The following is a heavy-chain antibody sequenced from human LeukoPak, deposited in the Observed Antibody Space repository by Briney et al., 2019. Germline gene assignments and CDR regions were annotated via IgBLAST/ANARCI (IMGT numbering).Heavy chain of an antibody. CDR1: CGSISSSSYY. CDR2: IYYSGST. Sequence: SETLSLTCTVSCGSISSSSYYWGWIRQPPGKGLEWIGRIYYSGSTYYNPSLKSRVTISVDTSKNQFSLKLSSVTAADTAVYYCARLARIVVVVPAAIWVDYWGQGTLVTVSP. D-gene: IGHD2-2*02. V-gene: IGHV4-39*01. CDR3: ARLARIVVVVPAAIWVDY. J-gene: IGHJ4*02.